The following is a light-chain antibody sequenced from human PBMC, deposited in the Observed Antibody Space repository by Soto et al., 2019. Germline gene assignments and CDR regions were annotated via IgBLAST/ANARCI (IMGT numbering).Light chain of an antibody. CDR2: GAS. V-gene: IGKV3-20*01. Sequence: EIVLTQSPGTLSLSPGERATLSCRASQSVSSSYLAWYQQKPGQAPRLLIYGASSKATGIPVRFSGSGSGTDFTLSISRLEPEEFAVYHCQQYGSSLFAFGPGTKVDI. CDR3: QQYGSSLFA. J-gene: IGKJ3*01. CDR1: QSVSSSY.